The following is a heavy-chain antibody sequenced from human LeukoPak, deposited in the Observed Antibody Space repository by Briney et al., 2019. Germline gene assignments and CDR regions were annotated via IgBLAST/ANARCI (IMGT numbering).Heavy chain of an antibody. V-gene: IGHV3-33*01. CDR1: GFTFSSYG. CDR3: ARDRVVTTLDYYYGMDV. CDR2: IWYDGSNK. J-gene: IGHJ6*02. D-gene: IGHD2-21*02. Sequence: PGGSLRLSCAASGFTFSSYGMHWVRQAPGKGLEWVAVIWYDGSNKYYADSVKGRFTISRDNSKNTLYLQMNSLRAEDTAVYYCARDRVVTTLDYYYGMDVWGQGTTVTVSS.